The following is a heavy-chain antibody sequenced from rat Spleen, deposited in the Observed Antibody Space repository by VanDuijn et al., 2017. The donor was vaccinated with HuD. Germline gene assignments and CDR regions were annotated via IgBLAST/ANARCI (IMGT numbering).Heavy chain of an antibody. CDR1: GFTFSNYV. V-gene: IGHV5-27*01. CDR2: LSTGGGNT. D-gene: IGHD5-1*01. Sequence: EVQLVETGGGLVQPGRSLKLSCAASGFTFSNYVMAWVRQSPTKGLEWDASLSTGGGNTYYRDSVKVRFTISRDNAKSTLYLQMDSLRSEDTATYYCTTDRLGADYVDYWGQGVMVTVSS. CDR3: TTDRLGADYVDY. J-gene: IGHJ2*01.